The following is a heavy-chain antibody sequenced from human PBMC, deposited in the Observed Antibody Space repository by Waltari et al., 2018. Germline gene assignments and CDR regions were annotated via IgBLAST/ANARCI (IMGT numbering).Heavy chain of an antibody. CDR2: IRLTGSTT. D-gene: IGHD3-16*01. CDR3: ARVGNDYGALDY. J-gene: IGHJ4*02. V-gene: IGHV3-48*03. Sequence: EVQLEESGGGLVQPGGSLRLSCAASGFTFSSCEMKWVRQAPGKGLEWVSYIRLTGSTTYYADSVKGRFSISSDNAKNSLYLQMNSLRAEDTAVYYCARVGNDYGALDYWGQGTLVTVSS. CDR1: GFTFSSCE.